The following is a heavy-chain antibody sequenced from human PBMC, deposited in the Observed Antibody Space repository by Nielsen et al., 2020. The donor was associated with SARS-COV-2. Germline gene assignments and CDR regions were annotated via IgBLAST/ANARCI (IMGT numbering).Heavy chain of an antibody. D-gene: IGHD3-22*01. Sequence: GESLEISCAASGFTVSSNYMTWVRQAPGKGLEWVSVIYSGGITYYADSVKGRFTISRDNSKNTLYLQMNSLRAEDTAVYYCARDSYYYDSSAYLPFDCWGQGTLVTVSS. CDR1: GFTVSSNY. CDR2: IYSGGIT. CDR3: ARDSYYYDSSAYLPFDC. V-gene: IGHV3-66*01. J-gene: IGHJ4*02.